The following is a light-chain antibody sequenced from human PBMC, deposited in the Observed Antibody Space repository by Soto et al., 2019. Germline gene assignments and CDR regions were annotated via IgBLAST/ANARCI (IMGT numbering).Light chain of an antibody. Sequence: DIQMTQSPSSLSASVGDRATITCRASQGISNYLAWYQQKPGKVPKLLIYAASTLQSGVPSRFSGSGSGTDFTLTISSLQPEDVATYYCQKYNSAPPATFGQGTKVEIK. J-gene: IGKJ1*01. CDR1: QGISNY. CDR2: AAS. V-gene: IGKV1-27*01. CDR3: QKYNSAPPAT.